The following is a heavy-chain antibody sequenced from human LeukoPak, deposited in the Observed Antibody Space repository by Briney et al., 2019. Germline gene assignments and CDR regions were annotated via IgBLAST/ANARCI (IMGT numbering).Heavy chain of an antibody. CDR3: ARETYYYDSSGYYLRYYYYYYMDV. V-gene: IGHV4-39*07. CDR1: GGSISSSSYY. Sequence: SETLSLTCTVSGGSISSSSYYWGWIRQPPGKGLEWIGSIYYSGSTYYNPSLKSRVTISVDTSKNQFSLKLSSVTAADTAVYYCARETYYYDSSGYYLRYYYYYYMDVWGKGTTVTVSS. CDR2: IYYSGST. D-gene: IGHD3-22*01. J-gene: IGHJ6*03.